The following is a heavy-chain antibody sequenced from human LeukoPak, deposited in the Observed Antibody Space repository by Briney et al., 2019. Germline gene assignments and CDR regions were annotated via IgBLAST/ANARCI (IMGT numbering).Heavy chain of an antibody. CDR2: ISGNSGYT. Sequence: PGGSLRLSCAASGFSFSDNYMSWVRQAPGKGLEWTSYISGNSGYTSFADSVKGRFTIYRDNARNSVYLQMNNLRVEDKAVYYCCRQDWAYWGQGTLVTVSS. CDR3: CRQDWAY. D-gene: IGHD2-21*01. V-gene: IGHV3-11*03. CDR1: GFSFSDNY. J-gene: IGHJ4*02.